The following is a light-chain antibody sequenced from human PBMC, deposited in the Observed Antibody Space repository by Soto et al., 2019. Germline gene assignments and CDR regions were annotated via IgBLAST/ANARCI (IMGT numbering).Light chain of an antibody. CDR3: GTWDSSLSAYV. CDR1: SSKIGNNY. CDR2: ENN. Sequence: QSALTQPPSVSAAPGQKVTISCSGSSSKIGNNYVSWYQQLPGTAPKLLIYENNKRPSGIPVRFSGSKSGTSATLGITGLQTGDEADYYCGTWDSSLSAYVFGTGTKVTVL. J-gene: IGLJ1*01. V-gene: IGLV1-51*02.